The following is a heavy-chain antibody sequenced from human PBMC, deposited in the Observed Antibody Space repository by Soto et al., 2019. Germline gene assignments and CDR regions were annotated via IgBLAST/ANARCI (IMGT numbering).Heavy chain of an antibody. CDR1: GFTFSTYA. D-gene: IGHD3-9*01. CDR3: AIDDLLRYFDLGFDP. CDR2: ISASGSAT. V-gene: IGHV3-23*01. J-gene: IGHJ5*02. Sequence: PGGSLRLSCAASGFTFSTYAMSWVRQAPGRGLEWVSGISASGSATYYADSVKGRFTISRDNSKNTLYLQMNSLRVEDTAVYYCAIDDLLRYFDLGFDPWGQGTLVTVSS.